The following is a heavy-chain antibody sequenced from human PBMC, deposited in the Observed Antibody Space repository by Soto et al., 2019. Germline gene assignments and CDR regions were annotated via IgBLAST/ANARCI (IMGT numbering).Heavy chain of an antibody. Sequence: ESGGGVVQPGRSLRLSCAASGFTFGTNGMHWVRQAPGKGREWGAAKSYDGTTKSYADPVKARFTTSRENSKNALYLQMNSLRAEDTALYYCAKDTGNYRVGDYWGQGTLVTVSS. V-gene: IGHV3-30*18. CDR3: AKDTGNYRVGDY. D-gene: IGHD1-7*01. CDR2: KSYDGTTK. CDR1: GFTFGTNG. J-gene: IGHJ4*02.